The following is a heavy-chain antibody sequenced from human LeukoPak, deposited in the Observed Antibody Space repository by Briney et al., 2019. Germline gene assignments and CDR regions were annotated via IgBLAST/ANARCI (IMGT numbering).Heavy chain of an antibody. J-gene: IGHJ4*02. V-gene: IGHV4-59*01. D-gene: IGHD6-13*01. CDR1: GGSISSYY. CDR3: ASGAKFSSSWYSFDY. CDR2: IYYSGST. Sequence: SETLSLTCTVSGGSISSYYWSWIRQPPGKGLEWIGYIYYSGSTNYNPSLKSRATISVDTSKNQFSLKLSSVTAADMAVYYCASGAKFSSSWYSFDYWGQGTLVTVSS.